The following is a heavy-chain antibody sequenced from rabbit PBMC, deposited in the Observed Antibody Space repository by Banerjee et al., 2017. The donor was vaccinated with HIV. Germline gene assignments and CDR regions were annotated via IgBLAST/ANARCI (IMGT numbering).Heavy chain of an antibody. J-gene: IGHJ4*01. CDR1: GFSFSSYW. CDR2: IDAGYRAKT. D-gene: IGHD4-1*01. CDR3: ARDGSGWGANFNL. V-gene: IGHV1S40*01. Sequence: QSLEESEGDLVKPGASLTLTCTASGFSFSSYWICWVRQAPGKGLEWIACIDAGYRAKTYYASWAKGRFTVSKTSSTTVTLQMTSLTAADTATYFCARDGSGWGANFNLWGPGTLVTVS.